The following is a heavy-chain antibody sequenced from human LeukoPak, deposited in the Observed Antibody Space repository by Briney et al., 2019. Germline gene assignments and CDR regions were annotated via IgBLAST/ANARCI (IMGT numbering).Heavy chain of an antibody. D-gene: IGHD3-3*01. J-gene: IGHJ6*03. Sequence: SQTLSLTCTVSGGSISSGSYYWSWIRQPAGKGLEWIGRIYTSGSTNYNPSLKSRVTMSVDTSKNQFSLKLSSVTAADTAVYYCASGTYYDFWSGYKGPLYCMDVWGKGTTVTVSS. CDR1: GGSISSGSYY. CDR2: IYTSGST. CDR3: ASGTYYDFWSGYKGPLYCMDV. V-gene: IGHV4-61*02.